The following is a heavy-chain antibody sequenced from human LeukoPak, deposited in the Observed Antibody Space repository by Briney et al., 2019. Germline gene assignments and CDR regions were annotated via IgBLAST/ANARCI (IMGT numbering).Heavy chain of an antibody. CDR3: ARVGKNGWDFDH. CDR2: IIEGGDVK. J-gene: IGHJ4*02. CDR1: GFAFSSYE. V-gene: IGHV3-7*01. Sequence: GGSLRLPCAASGFAFSSYEMNWVRQAPGKGLAWVANIIEGGDVKYYVDSVKGRFTISRDNTKNSLYLQMTSLRADDTAVYYCARVGKNGWDFDHWGQGTLVTVSS. D-gene: IGHD6-19*01.